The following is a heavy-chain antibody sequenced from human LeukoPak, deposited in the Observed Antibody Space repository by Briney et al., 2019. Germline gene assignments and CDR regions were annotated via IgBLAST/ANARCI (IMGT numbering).Heavy chain of an antibody. CDR2: IYYSGST. V-gene: IGHV4-59*01. Sequence: SETLSLTCTVSGGSISSYYWSWIRQPPGKGLEWIGYIYYSGSTNYNPSLKSRVTISVDTSKNQFSLKLSSVTAADTAVYYCARGLAAKKGYYLDYWGQGTLVTVSS. J-gene: IGHJ4*02. CDR1: GGSISSYY. D-gene: IGHD6-13*01. CDR3: ARGLAAKKGYYLDY.